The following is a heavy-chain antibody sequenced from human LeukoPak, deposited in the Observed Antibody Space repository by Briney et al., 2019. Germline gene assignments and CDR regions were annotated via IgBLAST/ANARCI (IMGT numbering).Heavy chain of an antibody. D-gene: IGHD1-26*01. J-gene: IGHJ4*02. CDR3: AKDLSSGSYDY. CDR1: GFTLSSYA. CDR2: ISGSGGST. Sequence: GGSLRLSCAASGFTLSSYAMSWVRQAPGKGREWVSAISGSGGSTYYADSVKGRFTISRDNSKNTLSLQMNSLRAEDTAVYYCAKDLSSGSYDYWGQGTLVTVSS. V-gene: IGHV3-23*01.